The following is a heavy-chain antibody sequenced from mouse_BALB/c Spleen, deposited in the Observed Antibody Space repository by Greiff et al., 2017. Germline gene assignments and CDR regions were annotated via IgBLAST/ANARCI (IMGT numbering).Heavy chain of an antibody. J-gene: IGHJ3*01. CDR1: GFTFSSFG. Sequence: EVKLVESGGGLVQPGGSRKLSCAASGFTFSSFGMHWVRQAPGKGLEWVAYISSGSSTIYYADTVKGRFTISRDNPKNTLFLQMTSLRSEDTAMYYCARTMITTGGFAYWGQGTLVTVSA. CDR3: ARTMITTGGFAY. D-gene: IGHD2-4*01. V-gene: IGHV5-17*02. CDR2: ISSGSSTI.